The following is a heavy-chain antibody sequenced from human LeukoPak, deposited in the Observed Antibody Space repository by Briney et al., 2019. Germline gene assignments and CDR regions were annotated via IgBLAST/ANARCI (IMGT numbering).Heavy chain of an antibody. CDR2: INPNSGGT. Sequence: ASVKVSCKASGHTFTGYYMHWVRQAPGQGLEWMGWINPNSGGTNYAQKFQGRVTMTRDTSISTAYMELSRLRSDDTAVYYCARAGVVVVAATYFDYWGQGTLVTVSS. J-gene: IGHJ4*02. CDR1: GHTFTGYY. CDR3: ARAGVVVVAATYFDY. D-gene: IGHD2-15*01. V-gene: IGHV1-2*02.